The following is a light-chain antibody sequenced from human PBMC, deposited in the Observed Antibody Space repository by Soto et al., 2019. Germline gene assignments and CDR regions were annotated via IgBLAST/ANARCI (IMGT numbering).Light chain of an antibody. V-gene: IGLV1-44*01. CDR2: SNN. J-gene: IGLJ3*02. Sequence: QAVVTQPPSASGTPGQRVAISCSGSSANIGSNTVNWYQQLPGTAPKLLIHSNNQRPSGVPDRFSGSKSGTSASLAISGLQSEDEADYYCAAWDDSLNAWVFGGGTKLTVL. CDR1: SANIGSNT. CDR3: AAWDDSLNAWV.